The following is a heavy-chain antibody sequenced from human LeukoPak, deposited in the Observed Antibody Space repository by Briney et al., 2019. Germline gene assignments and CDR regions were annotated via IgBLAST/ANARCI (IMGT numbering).Heavy chain of an antibody. CDR1: GGSISSSSYY. V-gene: IGHV4-39*01. J-gene: IGHJ6*02. CDR2: IYYSGST. Sequence: SETLSLTCTVSGGSISSSSYYWGWVRQPPGKGLEWIGSIYYSGSTYYNPSLKSRVTISVDTSKNQFSLKLSSVTAADTAVYYCARARGYGDYSNRGKYYYGMDVWGQGTTVTVSS. CDR3: ARARGYGDYSNRGKYYYGMDV. D-gene: IGHD4-17*01.